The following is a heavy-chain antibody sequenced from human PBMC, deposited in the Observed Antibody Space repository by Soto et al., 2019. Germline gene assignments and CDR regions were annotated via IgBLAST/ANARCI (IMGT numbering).Heavy chain of an antibody. CDR3: ARIRSVFSGGRNDY. CDR2: VYDRATT. D-gene: IGHD2-15*01. CDR1: GGSISTYY. J-gene: IGHJ4*02. Sequence: QVQLQESGPGLVKPSETLSLTCTLSGGSISTYYWSWIRQLPGKGLEWIGYVYDRATTSYNPSLKTRVTISAAPSMNQFSLNLRSVTAADTAVYFCARIRSVFSGGRNDYWGQGILVTVSS. V-gene: IGHV4-59*08.